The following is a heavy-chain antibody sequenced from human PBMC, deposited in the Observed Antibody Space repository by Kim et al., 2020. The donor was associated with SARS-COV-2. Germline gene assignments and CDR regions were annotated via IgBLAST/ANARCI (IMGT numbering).Heavy chain of an antibody. J-gene: IGHJ5*02. D-gene: IGHD3-16*01. CDR1: GYTFTSYG. Sequence: ASVKVSCKASGYTFTSYGISWVRQAPGQGLEWMGWISAYNGNTNYAQKLQGRVTMTTDTSTSTAYMELRSLRSDDTAVYYCARVPTRLWDNWFDPWGQGTLVTVSS. CDR3: ARVPTRLWDNWFDP. CDR2: ISAYNGNT. V-gene: IGHV1-18*04.